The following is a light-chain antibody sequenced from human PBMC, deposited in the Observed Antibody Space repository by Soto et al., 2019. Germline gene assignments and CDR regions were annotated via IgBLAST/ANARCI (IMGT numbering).Light chain of an antibody. V-gene: IGKV1-17*03. CDR1: QGINDN. CDR2: GAF. CDR3: QQYNSYST. J-gene: IGKJ1*01. Sequence: DIQMTQSPSAMSASVGDRVTITWRASQGINDNLAWFQQKPGQVPKRLIYGAFSLQRGVPSRFSGSGSGTEFTLTISSLQPDDFATYYCQQYNSYSTFGQGTKV.